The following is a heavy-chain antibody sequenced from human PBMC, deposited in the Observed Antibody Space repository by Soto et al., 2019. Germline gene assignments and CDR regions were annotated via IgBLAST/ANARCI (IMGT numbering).Heavy chain of an antibody. CDR3: AKDKSSEGRYFDWLFRNNYFDY. V-gene: IGHV3-30*18. Sequence: GGSLRLSCAASGFTFSSYGMHWVRQPPGKGLEWVAVISYDGSNKYYADSVKGRFTISRDNSKNTLYLQMNSLRAEDTAVYYCAKDKSSEGRYFDWLFRNNYFDYWGQGTLVTVSS. D-gene: IGHD3-9*01. CDR1: GFTFSSYG. J-gene: IGHJ4*02. CDR2: ISYDGSNK.